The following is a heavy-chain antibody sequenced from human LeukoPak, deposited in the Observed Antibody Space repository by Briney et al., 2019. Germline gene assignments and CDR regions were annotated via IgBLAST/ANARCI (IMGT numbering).Heavy chain of an antibody. J-gene: IGHJ6*03. V-gene: IGHV4-4*02. CDR2: IYHSGST. CDR3: ARGRPLVNIVATSYGYQRDYYYYYMDV. Sequence: SETLSLTCAVSGGSISSSNWWSWVRQPPGKGLEWIGEIYHSGSTNYNPSLKSRVTISVDTSKNQFSLKLSSVTAADTAVYYCARGRPLVNIVATSYGYQRDYYYYYMDVWGKGTTVTVSS. D-gene: IGHD5-12*01. CDR1: GGSISSSNW.